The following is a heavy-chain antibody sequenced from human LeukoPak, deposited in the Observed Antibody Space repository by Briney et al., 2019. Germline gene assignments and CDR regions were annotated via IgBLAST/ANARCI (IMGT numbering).Heavy chain of an antibody. CDR1: GFTVSSNS. Sequence: SGGSLRLSCTVSGFTVSSNSMSWVRQAPGKGLEWVSFIYSDNTHYSDSVKGRFTISRDNSKNTLYLQMNSLRAEDTAVYYCARNSGWHYYYYYMDVWGKGTTVTISS. J-gene: IGHJ6*03. D-gene: IGHD6-19*01. V-gene: IGHV3-53*01. CDR3: ARNSGWHYYYYYMDV. CDR2: IYSDNT.